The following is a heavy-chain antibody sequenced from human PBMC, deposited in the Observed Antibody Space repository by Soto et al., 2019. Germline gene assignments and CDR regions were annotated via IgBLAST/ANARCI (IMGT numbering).Heavy chain of an antibody. CDR1: GGSISSGGYY. V-gene: IGHV4-31*03. CDR3: ARAQARSITIFGVVTGNDAFDI. J-gene: IGHJ3*02. CDR2: IYYSGST. Sequence: SETLSLTCTVSGGSISSGGYYWSWIRQHPGKGLEWIGYIYYSGSTYYNPSLKSRVTISVDTSKNQFSLKLSSVTAADTAVYYCARAQARSITIFGVVTGNDAFDIWGQGTMVTVSS. D-gene: IGHD3-3*01.